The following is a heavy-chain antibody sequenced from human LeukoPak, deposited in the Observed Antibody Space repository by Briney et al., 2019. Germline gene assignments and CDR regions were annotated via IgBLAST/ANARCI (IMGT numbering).Heavy chain of an antibody. D-gene: IGHD3-22*01. V-gene: IGHV3-21*01. CDR1: GFTFTAHT. CDR3: AREYDSKGRFDN. Sequence: PGGSLRLSCAISGFTFTAHTMNWVRQAPGKGLEWVSSISSDSTYKYYGDSVKGRFTISRDNANVYLQMNSLRAEDTATYHRAREYDSKGRFDNWGQGTLVTVSS. J-gene: IGHJ4*02. CDR2: ISSDSTYK.